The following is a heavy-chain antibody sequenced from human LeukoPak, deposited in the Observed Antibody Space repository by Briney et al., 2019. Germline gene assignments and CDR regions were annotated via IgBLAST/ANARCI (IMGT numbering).Heavy chain of an antibody. CDR1: GFTFDDYA. CDR3: AKDSSLYYSSSWIDY. D-gene: IGHD6-13*01. V-gene: IGHV3-9*01. J-gene: IGHJ4*02. Sequence: PGGSLRLSCAASGFTFDDYAMHWVQQAPGKGLEWVSGISWNSGSIGYADSVKGRFTISRDNAKNSLYLQMNSLRAEDTALYYCAKDSSLYYSSSWIDYWGQGTLVTVSS. CDR2: ISWNSGSI.